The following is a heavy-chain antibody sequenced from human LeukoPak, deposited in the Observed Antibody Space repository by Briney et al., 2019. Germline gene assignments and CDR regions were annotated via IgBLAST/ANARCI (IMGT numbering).Heavy chain of an antibody. V-gene: IGHV1-24*01. CDR3: ASVHNYYGSGSYSY. D-gene: IGHD3-10*01. Sequence: ASVKVSCKVSGYTLTELSMHWVRQAPGKGPEWMGGFDPEDGETIYAQKFQGRVTMTEDTSTDTAYMELSSLRSEDTAVYYCASVHNYYGSGSYSYWGQGTLVTVSS. J-gene: IGHJ4*02. CDR1: GYTLTELS. CDR2: FDPEDGET.